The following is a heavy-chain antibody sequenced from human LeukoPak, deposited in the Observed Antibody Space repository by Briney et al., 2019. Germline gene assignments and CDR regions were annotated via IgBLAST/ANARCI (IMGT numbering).Heavy chain of an antibody. D-gene: IGHD3-10*01. CDR1: GFTFSSYA. CDR3: AKDPRVHGSGSYYFDY. J-gene: IGHJ4*02. Sequence: GGSLRLSCAASGFTFSSYAMSWVRQAPGKGLEWVSGISGSGGSTYSADLVKGRFTISRDNSKSTLYLQVNSLRAEDTAVYYCAKDPRVHGSGSYYFDYWGQEALVTVSS. CDR2: ISGSGGST. V-gene: IGHV3-23*01.